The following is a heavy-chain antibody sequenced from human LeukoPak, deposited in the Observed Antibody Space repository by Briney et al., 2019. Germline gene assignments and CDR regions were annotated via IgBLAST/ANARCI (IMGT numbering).Heavy chain of an antibody. CDR3: ARGGWSLDY. CDR1: GFTFSSYA. J-gene: IGHJ4*02. D-gene: IGHD6-19*01. CDR2: ISASGGST. Sequence: GGSLRLSCVASGFTFSSYAMSWVRQAPGKGLEWVSVISASGGSTDYADSVKGRFTISRDNSENTLYLQMNSLRAEDTAVYYCARGGWSLDYWGQGTLVTVSS. V-gene: IGHV3-23*01.